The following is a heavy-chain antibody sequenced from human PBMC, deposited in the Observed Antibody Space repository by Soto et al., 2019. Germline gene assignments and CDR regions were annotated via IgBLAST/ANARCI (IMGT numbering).Heavy chain of an antibody. D-gene: IGHD3-10*01. Sequence: PSETLSLTCTVSGGSIFYYSWSWIRQSPGKELEWIGYIYYSGATNYNPSLRSRVTLSVNTSKNQFSLNLRSVTAADTAVYYCARGGYYGQGKLGWGPKNRYFYYRFDVWGQGTSVTVSS. CDR1: GGSIFYYS. CDR3: ARGGYYGQGKLGWGPKNRYFYYRFDV. CDR2: IYYSGAT. V-gene: IGHV4-59*01. J-gene: IGHJ6*02.